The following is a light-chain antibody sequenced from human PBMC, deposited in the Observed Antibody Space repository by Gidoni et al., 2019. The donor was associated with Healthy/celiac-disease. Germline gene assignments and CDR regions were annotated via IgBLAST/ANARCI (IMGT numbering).Light chain of an antibody. J-gene: IGKJ4*01. Sequence: EIVLTQSPDTLSLSPGERATLSCRASRSVNIYLAWYQYNPGQAPRLLIYDASKRATGIPARFSGSGSATDFTLTISSLEPEDVGIYYCQRRNDWPRITFGGGTKLEI. CDR1: RSVNIY. CDR3: QRRNDWPRIT. CDR2: DAS. V-gene: IGKV3-11*01.